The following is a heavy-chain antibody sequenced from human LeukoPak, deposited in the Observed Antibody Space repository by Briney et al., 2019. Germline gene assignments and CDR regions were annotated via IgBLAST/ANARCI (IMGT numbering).Heavy chain of an antibody. CDR3: ARHDYDFWSGSMYYFDY. J-gene: IGHJ4*02. Sequence: SQTLSLTCTVSGGSISSSSYYWGWIRQPPGKGLEWIGSIYYSGSTYYNPSLKSRVTISVDTSKNRFSLKLSSVTAADTAVYYCARHDYDFWSGSMYYFDYWGQGTLVTVSS. D-gene: IGHD3-3*01. V-gene: IGHV4-39*01. CDR2: IYYSGST. CDR1: GGSISSSSYY.